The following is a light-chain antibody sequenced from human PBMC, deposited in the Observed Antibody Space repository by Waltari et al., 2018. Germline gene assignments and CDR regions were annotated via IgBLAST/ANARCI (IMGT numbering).Light chain of an antibody. CDR1: SSDIDNYNY. CDR3: SSYTSSSTYVG. CDR2: EVS. J-gene: IGLJ2*01. V-gene: IGLV2-14*01. Sequence: QSALTQPASVSGSPGQSITLSCTGTSSDIDNYNYVSWYQQHPDKAPKPMIYEVSNRPAGVSNRFSGSKSGNTASLTISGLQAADEADYYCSSYTSSSTYVGFGGGTKLTVL.